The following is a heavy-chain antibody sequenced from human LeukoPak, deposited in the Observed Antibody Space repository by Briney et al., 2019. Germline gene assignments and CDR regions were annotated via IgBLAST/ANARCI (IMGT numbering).Heavy chain of an antibody. V-gene: IGHV5-51*01. CDR1: GYSFTSYW. Sequence: HGESLKISGKGSGYSFTSYWIGWVRQMPGKYLKLMWSIYPGASDSRYSPSFQGQVTISAAKSISTAYLQWSSLKASDTAMYYCARLSAAAGTVPHYYYHGMDVWGQGTTVTVSS. J-gene: IGHJ6*02. CDR3: ARLSAAAGTVPHYYYHGMDV. D-gene: IGHD6-13*01. CDR2: IYPGASDS.